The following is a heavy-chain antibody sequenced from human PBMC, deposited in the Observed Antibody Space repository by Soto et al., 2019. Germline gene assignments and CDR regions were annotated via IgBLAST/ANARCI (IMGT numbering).Heavy chain of an antibody. J-gene: IGHJ4*02. V-gene: IGHV3-74*01. CDR2: INSDGSST. CDR1: GFTFSSYW. CDR3: AKDGSGNYPHYFDY. Sequence: PGGSLRLSCAASGFTFSSYWMHWVRQAPGKGLVWVSRINSDGSSTSYAGSVKGRFTISRDNAKNTLYLQMNSLRAEDTAVYYCAKDGSGNYPHYFDYWGQGTLVTVSS. D-gene: IGHD1-26*01.